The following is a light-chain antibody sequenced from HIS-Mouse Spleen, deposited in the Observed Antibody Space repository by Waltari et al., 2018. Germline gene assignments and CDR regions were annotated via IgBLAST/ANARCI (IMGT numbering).Light chain of an antibody. V-gene: IGLV2-8*01. CDR1: SSDVGGYNY. Sequence: QSALTQPPSASGSPGQSVTISCTGTSSDVGGYNYVSWYQRHPCKAPKFMIYEVSKRPSGVPDRFSGSKSGNTASLTVSGLQAEDEADYYCSSYAGSNNYVFGTGTKVTVL. CDR3: SSYAGSNNYV. CDR2: EVS. J-gene: IGLJ1*01.